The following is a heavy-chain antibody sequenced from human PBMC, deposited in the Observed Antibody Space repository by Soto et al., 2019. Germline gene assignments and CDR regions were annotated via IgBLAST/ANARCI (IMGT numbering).Heavy chain of an antibody. J-gene: IGHJ4*02. CDR1: GFTFTGYY. D-gene: IGHD3-16*01. CDR3: ARDERSYGEPPFDY. CDR2: IKSNGGDP. V-gene: IGHV1-2*02. Sequence: ASVKVSCKASGFTFTGYYIHWVRQATGQGIEWMGWIKSNGGDPKYSQKFQDRVTMTRETSMNTVYMELSRLRSDDTAVYYCARDERSYGEPPFDYWGQGTLVTVSS.